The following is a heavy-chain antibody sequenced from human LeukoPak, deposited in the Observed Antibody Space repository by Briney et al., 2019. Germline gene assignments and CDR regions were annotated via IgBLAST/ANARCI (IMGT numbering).Heavy chain of an antibody. CDR3: ARLGVVVADKFDY. V-gene: IGHV1-69*01. D-gene: IGHD2-15*01. J-gene: IGHJ4*02. Sequence: SVEVSCKASGGTFSSYAISWVRQAPGQGLEWMGGIIPIFGTANYAQKFQGRVTITADESTSTAYMELSSLRSEDTAVYYCARLGVVVADKFDYWGQGTLVTVSS. CDR1: GGTFSSYA. CDR2: IIPIFGTA.